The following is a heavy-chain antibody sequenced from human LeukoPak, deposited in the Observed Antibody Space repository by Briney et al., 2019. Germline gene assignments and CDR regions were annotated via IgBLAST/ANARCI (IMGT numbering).Heavy chain of an antibody. Sequence: GESLKISCKGSGYSFTSYWIGWVRQMPGKGLEWMGIIYPGDSDTRYSPSFQGQVTISADKSISTAYLQWSSLKASDTAMYYCARTKEEYYDILTGYYRSSYYYGTDVWGQGTTVTVSS. CDR1: GYSFTSYW. CDR2: IYPGDSDT. V-gene: IGHV5-51*01. D-gene: IGHD3-9*01. CDR3: ARTKEEYYDILTGYYRSSYYYGTDV. J-gene: IGHJ6*02.